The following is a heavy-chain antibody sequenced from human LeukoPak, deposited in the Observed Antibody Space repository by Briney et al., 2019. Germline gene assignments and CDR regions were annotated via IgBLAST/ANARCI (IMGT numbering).Heavy chain of an antibody. D-gene: IGHD3-10*01. V-gene: IGHV4-34*01. CDR2: INHSGST. J-gene: IGHJ4*02. Sequence: KASETLSLTCAVYGGSFSGYYWSWIRQPPWKGLEWIGEINHSGSTNYNPSLKSRVTISVDASKNQFSLKLSSVTAADTAVYYCARRRPKSMGRYFGYWGQGTLVTVSS. CDR1: GGSFSGYY. CDR3: ARRRPKSMGRYFGY.